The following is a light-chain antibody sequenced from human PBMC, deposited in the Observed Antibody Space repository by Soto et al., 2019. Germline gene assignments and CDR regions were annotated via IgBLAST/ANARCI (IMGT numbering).Light chain of an antibody. Sequence: DIQMTQSPSALSASVGDRVTITCRASQSIKTWLAWYQRKPGRAPNLLIYDASSLQSGVPSRFSGSGSGTEFTLTISSLQPDDFATYYCQQYNTYSTFGQGTRLEIK. CDR2: DAS. CDR3: QQYNTYST. CDR1: QSIKTW. J-gene: IGKJ5*01. V-gene: IGKV1-5*01.